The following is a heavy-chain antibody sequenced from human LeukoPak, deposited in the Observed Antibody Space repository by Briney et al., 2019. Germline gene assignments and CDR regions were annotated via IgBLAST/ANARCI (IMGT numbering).Heavy chain of an antibody. V-gene: IGHV3-33*01. CDR3: ARLWGSVSGYFDY. J-gene: IGHJ4*02. CDR1: GYTFSSHG. CDR2: IWYDGSDK. Sequence: PGRSLRLSCAVSGYTFSSHGTHWVRQAPGKGLEWVAAIWYDGSDKYYADSVKGRFTISRDNSKNMLYLQMDSLRAEDTALYYCARLWGSVSGYFDYWGQGTLVTVSS. D-gene: IGHD2-21*01.